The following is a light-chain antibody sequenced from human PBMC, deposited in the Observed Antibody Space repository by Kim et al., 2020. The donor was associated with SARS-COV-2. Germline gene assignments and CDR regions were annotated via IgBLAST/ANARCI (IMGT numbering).Light chain of an antibody. Sequence: GQSITISCTGTSSDVGSYNLVSWYQQHPGKAPKLMIYEVSKRPSGVSNRFSGSKSGNTASLTISGLQAEDEADYYCCSYAGSSTEVFGTGTKVTVL. CDR2: EVS. CDR1: SSDVGSYNL. V-gene: IGLV2-23*02. J-gene: IGLJ1*01. CDR3: CSYAGSSTEV.